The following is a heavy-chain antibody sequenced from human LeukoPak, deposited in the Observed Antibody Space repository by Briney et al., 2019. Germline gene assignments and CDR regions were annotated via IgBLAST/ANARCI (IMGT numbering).Heavy chain of an antibody. Sequence: QPGRSLGLSCAASGFTFSSYAMHWVRQAPGKGLEWVAVISYDGSNKYYADSVKGRFTISRDSSKNTLYLQMNSLRAEDTAVYYCAPSSPRLGYYFDYWGQGTLVTVSS. CDR1: GFTFSSYA. V-gene: IGHV3-30*04. CDR2: ISYDGSNK. D-gene: IGHD2-2*01. CDR3: APSSPRLGYYFDY. J-gene: IGHJ4*02.